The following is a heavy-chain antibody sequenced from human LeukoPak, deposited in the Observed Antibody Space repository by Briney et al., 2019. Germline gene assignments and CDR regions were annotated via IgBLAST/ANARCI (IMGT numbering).Heavy chain of an antibody. CDR1: GFTFSTYG. CDR2: IWYDGSNK. D-gene: IGHD3-22*01. CDR3: AKEGSGYYDSSGYWSPPCYYGMDV. V-gene: IGHV3-33*06. J-gene: IGHJ6*02. Sequence: PGRSLRLSCAASGFTFSTYGMHWVRQAPGKGLEWVALIWYDGSNKDYADSVKGRFTISRDNSKNTLYLQMNSLRAEDTAVYYCAKEGSGYYDSSGYWSPPCYYGMDVWGQGTTVTVSS.